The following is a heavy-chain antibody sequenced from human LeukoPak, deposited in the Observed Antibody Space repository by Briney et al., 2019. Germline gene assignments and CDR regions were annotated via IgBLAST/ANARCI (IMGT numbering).Heavy chain of an antibody. D-gene: IGHD2-2*01. CDR2: IYYSGNT. Sequence: SQTLSLTCTVSGGSISSGDYYWSWIRQPPGKGLEWIGYIYYSGNTYYNPSLKSRVTISVDTSKNQFSLKLSSVTAADTAVYYCARRGVPAATVDYWGQGTLVTVSS. CDR3: ARRGVPAATVDY. V-gene: IGHV4-30-4*01. J-gene: IGHJ4*02. CDR1: GGSISSGDYY.